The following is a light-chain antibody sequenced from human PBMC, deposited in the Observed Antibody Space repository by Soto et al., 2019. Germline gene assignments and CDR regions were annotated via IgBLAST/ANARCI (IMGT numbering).Light chain of an antibody. CDR1: QTISSW. J-gene: IGKJ4*01. V-gene: IGKV1-5*03. Sequence: DIQMTQSPSTLSGSVGDRVTITFRASQTISSWLAWYQQKPGKAPKLLIYKASTLKSGVPSRFSGSGSGTEFTLTISSLQPDDFATYYCQTYNSAPLTFGGGTKVDIK. CDR2: KAS. CDR3: QTYNSAPLT.